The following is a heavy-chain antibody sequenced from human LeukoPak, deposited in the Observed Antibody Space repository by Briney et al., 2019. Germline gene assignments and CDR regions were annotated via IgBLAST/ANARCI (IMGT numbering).Heavy chain of an antibody. CDR1: GGSISSSSYY. V-gene: IGHV4-39*02. CDR2: IYYSGST. Sequence: SETLSLTCTVSGGSISSSSYYWGWIRQPPGKGLEWIGSIYYSGSTYYNPSLKSRVTISVDTSKNQFSLNLSSVTAADTAVYYCARDLIVPDAMTGSGSYSTDYWGRGTLVTVSS. D-gene: IGHD3-10*01. CDR3: ARDLIVPDAMTGSGSYSTDY. J-gene: IGHJ4*02.